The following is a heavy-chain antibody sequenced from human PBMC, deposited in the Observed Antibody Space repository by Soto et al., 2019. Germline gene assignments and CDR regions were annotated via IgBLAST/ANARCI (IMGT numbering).Heavy chain of an antibody. CDR1: GFTFSSYA. V-gene: IGHV3-23*01. Sequence: EVQLLESGGGLVQPGGSLRLSCAASGFTFSSYAMTWVHQAPGKGLEWVSTISNGGGSTYYTDSVKGRFTISRDDSKNTLYLQMNSLRAEDTAVYYCAKEGCSSTSCYIGTQFDPWGQGTLVTVSS. CDR2: ISNGGGST. D-gene: IGHD2-2*02. CDR3: AKEGCSSTSCYIGTQFDP. J-gene: IGHJ5*02.